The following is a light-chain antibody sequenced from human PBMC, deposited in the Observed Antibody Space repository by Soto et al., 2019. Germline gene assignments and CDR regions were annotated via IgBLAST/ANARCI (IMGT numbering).Light chain of an antibody. V-gene: IGLV3-21*01. CDR2: YDS. CDR3: QVWDISSAHVI. CDR1: NIGSNS. Sequence: SYELTQPPSVSVAPGQTARVAWGGSNIGSNSVHWYQQKPGHAPVLVMYYDSDRPSGIPERFSGSTSGNTATLTISRVEAGDEADYYCQVWDISSAHVIFGGGTKLTVL. J-gene: IGLJ2*01.